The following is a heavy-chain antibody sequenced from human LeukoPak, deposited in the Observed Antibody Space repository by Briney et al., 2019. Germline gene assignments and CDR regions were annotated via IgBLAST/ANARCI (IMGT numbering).Heavy chain of an antibody. CDR1: GYTFTGYY. Sequence: ASVKVSCKASGYTFTGYYMHWVRQAPGQGLEWMGWINPNSGGTNYAQKFQGRVTMTRDTSISTAYMELSRLRSDDTAVYYCARDPVGYSSGSVDYWGQGTLVTVSS. CDR3: ARDPVGYSSGSVDY. J-gene: IGHJ4*02. D-gene: IGHD6-19*01. V-gene: IGHV1-2*02. CDR2: INPNSGGT.